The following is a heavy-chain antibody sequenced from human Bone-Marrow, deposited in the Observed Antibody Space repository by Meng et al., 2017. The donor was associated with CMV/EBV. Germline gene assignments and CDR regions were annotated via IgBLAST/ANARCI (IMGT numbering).Heavy chain of an antibody. Sequence: ASVKVSCKASGYTFIDKYMHWVRQAPGQGLEWMGNINPKSGATTYARKFRGRVAMTRDTSISTAYMELSSLRSEDTAVYYCARGTGHCSGGSCYSGLDPWGQGTLVTVSS. CDR3: ARGTGHCSGGSCYSGLDP. J-gene: IGHJ5*02. V-gene: IGHV1-2*02. CDR2: INPKSGAT. D-gene: IGHD2-15*01. CDR1: GYTFIDKY.